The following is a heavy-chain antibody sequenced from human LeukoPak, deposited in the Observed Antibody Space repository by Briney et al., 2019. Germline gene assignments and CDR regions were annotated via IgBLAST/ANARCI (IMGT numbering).Heavy chain of an antibody. CDR1: GFTFSGHW. Sequence: GGSLRLSCAASGFTFSGHWMSWVRQAPGKGLEWVANMKFDGSETYYVDSVKGRFTISRDNTKKSLFLQMNSLRVEDTAVYYCARAGPRSGWTFDFWGQGTLVTVSS. V-gene: IGHV3-7*04. J-gene: IGHJ4*01. D-gene: IGHD6-19*01. CDR3: ARAGPRSGWTFDF. CDR2: MKFDGSET.